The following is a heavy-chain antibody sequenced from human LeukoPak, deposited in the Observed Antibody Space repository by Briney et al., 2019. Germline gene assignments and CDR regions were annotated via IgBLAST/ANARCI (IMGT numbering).Heavy chain of an antibody. J-gene: IGHJ3*02. D-gene: IGHD5-18*01. V-gene: IGHV3-30-3*01. CDR3: ARDPKGGFSYGWGAFDI. CDR1: GFTFSSYA. CDR2: ISYDGDNK. Sequence: PGGPLRLSCAASGFTFSSYAMHWVRQAPGKWLEWVAVISYDGDNKYYADSVKGRFIISRDDSRNTLYLQMNSLRPEDTAVYYCARDPKGGFSYGWGAFDIWGQGTMVTVSS.